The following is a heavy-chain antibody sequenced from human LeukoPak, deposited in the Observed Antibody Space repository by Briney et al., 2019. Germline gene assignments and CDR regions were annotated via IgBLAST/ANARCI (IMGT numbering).Heavy chain of an antibody. CDR1: GGSFSDYS. CDR2: INHSGGT. V-gene: IGHV4-34*01. J-gene: IGHJ5*02. CDR3: ARARFRWFDP. Sequence: SETLSLTCAVYGGSFSDYSWSWIRQPPGRGLEWIGEINHSGGTKHNPSLKSRVTMSVDTSKNQFSLKLSSVTAADTAVYYCARARFRWFDPWGQGTLVTVSS.